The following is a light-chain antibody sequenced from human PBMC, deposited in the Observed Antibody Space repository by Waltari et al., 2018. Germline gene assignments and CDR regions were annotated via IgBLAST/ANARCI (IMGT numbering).Light chain of an antibody. CDR1: SADVGAYNY. Sequence: QSALTQPASVSGSPGQSITISCTGTSADVGAYNYVSWYQQHPGKAPKSLISDVSERPSGVSNGFSGSKSGNTASLTISGLQSEDEADYYCCSLTTSTSLDYVFGTGTKVTVL. CDR2: DVS. V-gene: IGLV2-14*01. CDR3: CSLTTSTSLDYV. J-gene: IGLJ1*01.